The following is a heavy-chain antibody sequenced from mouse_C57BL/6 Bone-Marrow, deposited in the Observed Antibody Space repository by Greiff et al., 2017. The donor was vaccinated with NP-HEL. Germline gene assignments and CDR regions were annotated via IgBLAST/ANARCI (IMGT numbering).Heavy chain of an antibody. J-gene: IGHJ4*01. Sequence: EVQRVESGGGLVKPGGSLKLSCAASGFTFSSYAMSWVRQTPEKRLEWVATISDGGSYTYYPDNVKGRLTISRDNAKNNLYLQMSHLKSEDTAMYYCARDDYYGSSPYAMDYWGQGTSVTVSS. CDR2: ISDGGSYT. V-gene: IGHV5-4*01. D-gene: IGHD1-1*01. CDR3: ARDDYYGSSPYAMDY. CDR1: GFTFSSYA.